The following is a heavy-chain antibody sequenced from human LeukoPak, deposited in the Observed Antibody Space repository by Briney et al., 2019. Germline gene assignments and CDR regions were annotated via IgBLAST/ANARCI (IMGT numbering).Heavy chain of an antibody. CDR3: ARGLGPVLRYFDWFGDWFDP. D-gene: IGHD3-9*01. J-gene: IGHJ5*02. CDR2: LNPNSGDT. CDR1: GYSFTSYD. Sequence: GSSVKVCCKAAGYSFTSYDINWVRRATGQGLAWMGWLNPNSGDTGYAQKIQGRVTMTRNTSISTAYMELSSLRSEDTAVHYCARGLGPVLRYFDWFGDWFDPWGQGTLVTVSS. V-gene: IGHV1-8*01.